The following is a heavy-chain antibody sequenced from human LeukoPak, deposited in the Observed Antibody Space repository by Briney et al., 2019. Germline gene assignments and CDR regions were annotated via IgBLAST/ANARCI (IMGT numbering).Heavy chain of an antibody. V-gene: IGHV1-2*04. CDR2: INPNSGGT. CDR1: GYTFTDYY. J-gene: IGHJ4*02. D-gene: IGHD3-10*01. Sequence: GASVKVSCKASGYTFTDYYIHWVRQAPGQGLEWLGWINPNSGGTNYAQKFQGWVTMTRDTSISTACMELSRLRSGDTAVYYCARVSLIYGSGSYYQSPLAYWGQGTLVTVSS. CDR3: ARVSLIYGSGSYYQSPLAY.